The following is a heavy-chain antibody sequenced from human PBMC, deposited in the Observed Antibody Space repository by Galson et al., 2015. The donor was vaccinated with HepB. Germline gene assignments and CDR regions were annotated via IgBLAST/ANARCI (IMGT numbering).Heavy chain of an antibody. CDR3: AKGRRGSGFDTMNSDY. V-gene: IGHV3-23*01. CDR2: ISSSGGTT. J-gene: IGHJ4*02. CDR1: GFTFSSYA. Sequence: LRLSCAASGFTFSSYAMSWVRQAPGKGLEWVSSISSSGGTTYYADSVKGRFTISRDNSQNTLYLQMNSLRAEDTAVYYCAKGRRGSGFDTMNSDYWGQEALVGVSS. D-gene: IGHD5-12*01.